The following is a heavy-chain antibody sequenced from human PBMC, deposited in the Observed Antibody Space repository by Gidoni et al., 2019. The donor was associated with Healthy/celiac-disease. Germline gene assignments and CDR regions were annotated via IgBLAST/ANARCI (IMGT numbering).Heavy chain of an antibody. CDR1: GCTFISYA. CDR3: ARSRSSSFLEVDY. CDR2: IIPIFGKA. D-gene: IGHD6-6*01. V-gene: IGHV1-69*06. Sequence: VQLVQSGAAVKKPRSSLKVSCKASGCTFISYAIRWVRQAPGQGLEWMGGIIPIFGKANYAQKFQGRVTMTADKSTSTAYMELSSRRAEETAVYYCARSRSSSFLEVDYWGQGTLVTVSS. J-gene: IGHJ4*02.